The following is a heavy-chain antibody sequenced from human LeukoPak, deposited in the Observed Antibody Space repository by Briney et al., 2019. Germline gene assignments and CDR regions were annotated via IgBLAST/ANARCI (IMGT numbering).Heavy chain of an antibody. CDR1: GFTFSTYA. Sequence: GGSLRLXCAASGFTFSTYAMSWVRQAPGKELEWVSGISTSGSSTYYADSVKGRFTISRDNSKNTLYLQMNSLRAEDTAVYYCATGKRGPRPFDYWGQGTLVTVSS. D-gene: IGHD3-10*01. J-gene: IGHJ4*02. CDR3: ATGKRGPRPFDY. V-gene: IGHV3-23*01. CDR2: ISTSGSST.